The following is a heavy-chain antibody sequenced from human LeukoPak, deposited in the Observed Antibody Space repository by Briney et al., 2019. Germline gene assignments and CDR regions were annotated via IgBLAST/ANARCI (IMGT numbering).Heavy chain of an antibody. CDR3: ARYSGYSSSWYGRADAFDI. CDR2: INPNSGGT. V-gene: IGHV1-2*02. CDR1: GYTFTGYY. Sequence: ASVKVSCKASGYTFTGYYMLWVRQAPGQGLEWRGWINPNSGGTNYAQKFQGRVTMTRDTSISTAYMELSRLRSDDTAVYYCARYSGYSSSWYGRADAFDIWGQGTMVTVSS. J-gene: IGHJ3*02. D-gene: IGHD6-13*01.